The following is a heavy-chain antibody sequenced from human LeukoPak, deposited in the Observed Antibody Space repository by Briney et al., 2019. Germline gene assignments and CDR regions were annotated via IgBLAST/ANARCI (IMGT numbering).Heavy chain of an antibody. Sequence: SVKVSCKASGGTFSSYAISWVRQAPGQGLEWMGGIIPIFGTANYAQKFQGRVTITADKSTSTAYMELNSLRAEDTAVYYCAKLVDTAMGDAFDIWGQGTMVTVSS. D-gene: IGHD5-18*01. V-gene: IGHV1-69*06. J-gene: IGHJ3*02. CDR2: IIPIFGTA. CDR1: GGTFSSYA. CDR3: AKLVDTAMGDAFDI.